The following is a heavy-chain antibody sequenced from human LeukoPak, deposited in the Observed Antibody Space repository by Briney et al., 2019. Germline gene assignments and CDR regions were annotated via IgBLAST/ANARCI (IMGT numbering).Heavy chain of an antibody. CDR3: ARDHSSGWYSGNFDY. Sequence: QPGGSLKLSCAASGFTFSSYGMHWVRQAPGKGLEWVAVIWYDGSNKYYADSVKGRFTTSRDNSKNTLYLQMNSLRAEDTAVYYCARDHSSGWYSGNFDYWGQGTLVTVSS. D-gene: IGHD6-19*01. CDR2: IWYDGSNK. V-gene: IGHV3-33*01. J-gene: IGHJ4*02. CDR1: GFTFSSYG.